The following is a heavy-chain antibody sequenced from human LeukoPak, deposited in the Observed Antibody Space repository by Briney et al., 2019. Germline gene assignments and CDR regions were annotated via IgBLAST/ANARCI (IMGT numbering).Heavy chain of an antibody. CDR3: ARGRDRSHYISFY. D-gene: IGHD1-14*01. CDR2: IIPIFGTA. V-gene: IGHV1-69*05. Sequence: ASVKVSCKASGYTFTSYAMNWVRQAPGQGLEWMGGIIPIFGTANYAQKFQGRVTITTDESTSTAYMELSSLRFEDTAVYYCARGRDRSHYISFYWGQGTLVTVSS. J-gene: IGHJ4*02. CDR1: GYTFTSYA.